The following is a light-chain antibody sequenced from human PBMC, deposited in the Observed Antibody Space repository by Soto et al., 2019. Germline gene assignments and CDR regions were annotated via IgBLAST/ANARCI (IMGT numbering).Light chain of an antibody. CDR1: QSVNSNY. J-gene: IGKJ5*01. CDR3: QQYGSSPPIT. Sequence: EIVLTQSPGTLSLSPGERASLSCRAGQSVNSNYLAWYQQRPGQAPRLLIYGASHRTTGIPDRFSASGSGTDFTLTISRLEPEDFAVYYCQQYGSSPPITFGQGTRLEIK. V-gene: IGKV3-20*01. CDR2: GAS.